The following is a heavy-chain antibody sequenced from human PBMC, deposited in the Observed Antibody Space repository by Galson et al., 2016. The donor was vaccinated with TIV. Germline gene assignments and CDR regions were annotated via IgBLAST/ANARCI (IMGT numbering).Heavy chain of an antibody. Sequence: TNKTKSRFTIPRDSAKNSLYLQMNSLRAEDTAVYYWARDTWVLRAFDIWGQGTMVTVSS. CDR3: ARDTWVLRAFDI. V-gene: IGHV3-21*01. D-gene: IGHD4/OR15-4a*01. J-gene: IGHJ3*02.